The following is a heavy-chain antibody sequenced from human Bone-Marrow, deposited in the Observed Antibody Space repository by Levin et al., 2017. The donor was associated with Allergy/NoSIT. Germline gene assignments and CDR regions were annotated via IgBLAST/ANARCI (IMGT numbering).Heavy chain of an antibody. D-gene: IGHD3-10*01. CDR1: GFTFSSYA. J-gene: IGHJ4*02. CDR3: AKQRGSGSYWPFDY. Sequence: GGSLRLSCAASGFTFSSYAMSWVRQAPGKGLEWVSSISGSGGGTYSADSVKGRFTISRDNSKNTLYLQMNSLRAEDSAVFYCAKQRGSGSYWPFDYWGQGALVTVSS. CDR2: ISGSGGGT. V-gene: IGHV3-23*01.